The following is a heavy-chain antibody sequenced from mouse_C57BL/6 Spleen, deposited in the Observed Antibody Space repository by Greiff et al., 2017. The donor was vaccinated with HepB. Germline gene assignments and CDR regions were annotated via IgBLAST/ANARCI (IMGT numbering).Heavy chain of an antibody. CDR1: GYTFTSYW. CDR3: AGDRYYLHPYAMDY. CDR2: INPRSGYT. J-gene: IGHJ4*01. V-gene: IGHV1-7*01. D-gene: IGHD2-3*01. Sequence: VQLQQSGAELAKPGASVKLSCKASGYTFTSYWMHWVKQRPGQGLEWIGYINPRSGYTKYNQKFKDKATLTADISSSTAYMPLSSLTYEDSACYYCAGDRYYLHPYAMDYWGQGTSVTVSS.